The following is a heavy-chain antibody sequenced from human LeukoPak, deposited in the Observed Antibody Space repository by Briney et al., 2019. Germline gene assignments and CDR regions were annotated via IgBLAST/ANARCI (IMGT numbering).Heavy chain of an antibody. CDR3: ANAGTPLDYGDYGAVDY. Sequence: HPGGSLRLSCAASGFTFSNYAMSWVRQAPGKGLEWVSAISGSGGSTYYADSVKGRFTISRDNSKNTLYLQMNSLRAEDTAVYYCANAGTPLDYGDYGAVDYWGQGTLVTVSS. V-gene: IGHV3-23*01. CDR1: GFTFSNYA. J-gene: IGHJ4*02. CDR2: ISGSGGST. D-gene: IGHD4-17*01.